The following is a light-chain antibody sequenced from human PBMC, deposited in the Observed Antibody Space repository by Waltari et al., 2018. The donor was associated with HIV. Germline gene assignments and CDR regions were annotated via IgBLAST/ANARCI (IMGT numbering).Light chain of an antibody. CDR2: DTE. CDR1: TGPVTKNHY. J-gene: IGLJ2*01. CDR3: VLAPPASRRI. V-gene: IGLV7-46*02. Sequence: QAVVTQETSLTVSPGGTVIFTCGSITGPVTKNHYVYWFHQRAVQAPRTLIYDTEKRHSWYPYRFSGLIIGDNAALTLLGAQPDDGGIYYCVLAPPASRRIFGGGTTLTVL.